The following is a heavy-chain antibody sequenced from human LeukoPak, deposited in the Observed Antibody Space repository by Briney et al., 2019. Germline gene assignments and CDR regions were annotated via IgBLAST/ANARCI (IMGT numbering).Heavy chain of an antibody. CDR3: ARVIRSYYGSGSYPPYYYYGMDV. Sequence: ASVTVSCKASGYTFTSYDINWVRQAPGQGLEWMGWMNPNSGNTGYAQKFQGRVTMTRNTSIRTAYMELSSLRSEDTAVYYCARVIRSYYGSGSYPPYYYYGMDVWGQGTTVTVSS. J-gene: IGHJ6*02. V-gene: IGHV1-8*01. CDR2: MNPNSGNT. CDR1: GYTFTSYD. D-gene: IGHD3-10*01.